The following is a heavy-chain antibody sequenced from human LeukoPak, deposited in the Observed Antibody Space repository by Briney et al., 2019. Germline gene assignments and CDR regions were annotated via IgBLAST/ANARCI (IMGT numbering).Heavy chain of an antibody. CDR2: IYDSGST. CDR1: GGSISSSSYS. V-gene: IGHV4-39*01. D-gene: IGHD2-2*01. Sequence: PSETLTLTCTVSGGSISSSSYSWGWIRQPPGKGLEWIGSIYDSGSTYYNPSLNSRVTFSVDTSKKQYSLKLDSMISADMAVYYCAGAPGGYCSSTSCYSFYYFDYWGQGTLVTVSS. CDR3: AGAPGGYCSSTSCYSFYYFDY. J-gene: IGHJ4*02.